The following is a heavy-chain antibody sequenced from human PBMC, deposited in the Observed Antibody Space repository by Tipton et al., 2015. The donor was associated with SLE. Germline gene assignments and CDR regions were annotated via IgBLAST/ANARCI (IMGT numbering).Heavy chain of an antibody. CDR3: AKDRVADTTMVWGYFDY. CDR2: IYASGST. D-gene: IGHD5-18*01. J-gene: IGHJ4*02. CDR1: DGSISDYY. V-gene: IGHV4-4*07. Sequence: TLSLTCNVSDGSISDYYWTWIRQPAGEGLEWIGRIYASGSTNYNPSLRSRAAISVDTSKNQFSLNLTSVTAADTAVYYCAKDRVADTTMVWGYFDYWGQGTLVSVSS.